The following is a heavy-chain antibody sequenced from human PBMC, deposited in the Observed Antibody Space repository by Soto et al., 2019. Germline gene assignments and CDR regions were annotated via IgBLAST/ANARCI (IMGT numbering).Heavy chain of an antibody. Sequence: QVQLVQSGAEVKKPGSSVKVSCKASGGTFSSYAISWVRQAPGQGLEWMGGIIPIFGTANYALKFQGRVTITADESTSTAYMELSSPRSEDTAVYYCARGTSGEMATPNDYWGQGTLVTVSS. D-gene: IGHD5-12*01. CDR3: ARGTSGEMATPNDY. V-gene: IGHV1-69*12. J-gene: IGHJ4*02. CDR1: GGTFSSYA. CDR2: IIPIFGTA.